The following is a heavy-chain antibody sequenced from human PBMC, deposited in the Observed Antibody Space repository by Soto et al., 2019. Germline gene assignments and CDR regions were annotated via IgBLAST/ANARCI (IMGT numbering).Heavy chain of an antibody. V-gene: IGHV4-4*07. Sequence: SETLSLTCTVSGGSISSYYWSWIRQPAGKGLEWIGRIYTSGSTNYNPSLKSRVTISVDTSKNQFSLKLSSVTAADTAVYYCARDSSYDNSGYFLEFDYWGQGTLVTVSS. CDR3: ARDSSYDNSGYFLEFDY. CDR2: IYTSGST. CDR1: GGSISSYY. D-gene: IGHD3-22*01. J-gene: IGHJ4*02.